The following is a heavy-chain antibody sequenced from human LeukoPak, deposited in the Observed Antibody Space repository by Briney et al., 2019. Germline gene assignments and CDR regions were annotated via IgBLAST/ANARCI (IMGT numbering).Heavy chain of an antibody. CDR1: GGSISSYY. CDR2: IYYSGST. Sequence: SETLSLTCTVSGGSISSYYWSWIRQPPGKGLEWIGYIYYSGSTNYNPSLKSRVTISVDTSKNQFSLKLSSVTAADTAVYYRARVSSCGGDCYPFDYWGQGTLVTVSS. D-gene: IGHD2-21*02. V-gene: IGHV4-59*01. J-gene: IGHJ4*02. CDR3: ARVSSCGGDCYPFDY.